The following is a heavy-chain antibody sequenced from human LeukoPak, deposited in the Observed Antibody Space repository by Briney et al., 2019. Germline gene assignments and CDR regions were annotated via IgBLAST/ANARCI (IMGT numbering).Heavy chain of an antibody. CDR2: IYYSGST. J-gene: IGHJ6*03. CDR3: ARGINGDLDYYYYYMDV. Sequence: SETLSLTCTVSGGSISSGGYYWSWIRQHPGKGLEWIGYIYYSGSTYYNLSLKSRVTISVDTSKNQFSLKLSSVTAADTAVYYCARGINGDLDYYYYYMDVWGKGTTVTVSS. CDR1: GGSISSGGYY. D-gene: IGHD4-17*01. V-gene: IGHV4-31*03.